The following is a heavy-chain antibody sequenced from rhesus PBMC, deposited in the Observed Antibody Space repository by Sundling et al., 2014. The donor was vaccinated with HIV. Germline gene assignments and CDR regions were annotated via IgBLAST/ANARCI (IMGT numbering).Heavy chain of an antibody. V-gene: IGHV4-147*01. Sequence: QVQLQESGPGLVKPSETLSLTCAVSGGSISSNYWNWIRQSPGKGLEWIGYIYGDSGSTSYNPSLKSRVTISTDTSKNQFSLKLSSVTAADTAVYYCVRYKSSNYYYFDYWGQGVLVTVSS. J-gene: IGHJ4*01. CDR1: GGSISSNY. CDR3: VRYKSSNYYYFDY. D-gene: IGHD2-15*01. CDR2: IYGDSGST.